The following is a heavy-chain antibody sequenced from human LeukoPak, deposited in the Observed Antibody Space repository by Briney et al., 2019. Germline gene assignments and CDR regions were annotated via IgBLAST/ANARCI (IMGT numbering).Heavy chain of an antibody. CDR2: IIPIFGTA. D-gene: IGHD1-7*01. CDR3: ARGPGSNWNYDQYFDY. CDR1: GGTFSSYA. J-gene: IGHJ4*02. Sequence: SVKVSCKASGGTFSSYAISWVRQAPGQGLEWMGGIIPIFGTANYEQKFQGRVTITAGESTSTAYMELSSLRSEDTAVYYCARGPGSNWNYDQYFDYWGQGTLVTVSS. V-gene: IGHV1-69*13.